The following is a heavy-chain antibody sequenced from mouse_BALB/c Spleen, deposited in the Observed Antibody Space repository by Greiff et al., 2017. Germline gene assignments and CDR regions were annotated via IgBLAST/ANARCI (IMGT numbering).Heavy chain of an antibody. V-gene: IGHV5-12-2*01. CDR1: GFTFSSYT. CDR2: ISNGGGST. D-gene: IGHD1-1*01. Sequence: EVQLQQSGGGLVQPGGSLKLSCAASGFTFSSYTMSWVRQTPEKRLEWVAYISNGGGSTYYPDTVKGRFTISRDNAKNTLYLQMSSLKSEDTAMYYCARSVKDYAMDYWGQGTSVTVSS. CDR3: ARSVKDYAMDY. J-gene: IGHJ4*01.